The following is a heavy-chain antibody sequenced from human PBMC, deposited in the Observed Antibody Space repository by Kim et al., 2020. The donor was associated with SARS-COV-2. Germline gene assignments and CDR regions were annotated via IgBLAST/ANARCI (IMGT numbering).Heavy chain of an antibody. Sequence: SETLSLTCTVSGGSISSYYWSWIRQPPGKGLEWIGYIYYSGSTNYNPSLKSRVTISVDTSKNQFSLKLSSVTAADTAVYYCAREMVLWFGEYSRGNWFDPWGQGTLAT. J-gene: IGHJ5*02. CDR2: IYYSGST. CDR3: AREMVLWFGEYSRGNWFDP. V-gene: IGHV4-59*13. CDR1: GGSISSYY. D-gene: IGHD3-10*01.